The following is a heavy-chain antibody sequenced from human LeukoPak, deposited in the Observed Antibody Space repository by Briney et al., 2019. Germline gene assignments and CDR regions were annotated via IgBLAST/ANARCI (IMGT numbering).Heavy chain of an antibody. Sequence: GGSLRLSCAASGFTFSSYAMSWVRQAPGKGLEWVSAISGSGGSTYYADSVKGRFTISRDNSKNTLYMQMDSLRAEDTAVYYCAKERDSRGYFDYWGQGTLVTVSS. D-gene: IGHD6-13*01. J-gene: IGHJ4*02. CDR1: GFTFSSYA. CDR2: ISGSGGST. CDR3: AKERDSRGYFDY. V-gene: IGHV3-23*01.